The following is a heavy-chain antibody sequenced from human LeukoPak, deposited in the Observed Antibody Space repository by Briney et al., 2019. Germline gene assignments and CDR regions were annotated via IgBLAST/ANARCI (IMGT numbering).Heavy chain of an antibody. V-gene: IGHV3-21*01. Sequence: GGSLRLSCAASGFAFSSYSMNWVRQAPGKGLEWVSSISSSSYIYYADSVKGRFTISRDNAKNSLYLQMNSLRAEDTAVYYCARGRYSSGWCQDYWGQGTLVTVSS. J-gene: IGHJ4*02. CDR2: ISSSSYI. CDR1: GFAFSSYS. D-gene: IGHD6-19*01. CDR3: ARGRYSSGWCQDY.